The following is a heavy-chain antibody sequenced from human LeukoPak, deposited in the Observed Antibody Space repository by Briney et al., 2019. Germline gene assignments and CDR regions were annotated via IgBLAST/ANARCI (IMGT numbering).Heavy chain of an antibody. CDR1: GGSISRYY. J-gene: IGHJ6*02. Sequence: SETLSLTCTVSGGSISRYYWSWIRQPPGKGLEWIGYIYYSGSTNYNPSLKSRVTISVDTSKNQFSLKLSSVTAADTAVYYCARGGSAYYYYGMDVWGQGTTVTVSS. CDR2: IYYSGST. CDR3: ARGGSAYYYYGMDV. D-gene: IGHD3-10*01. V-gene: IGHV4-59*01.